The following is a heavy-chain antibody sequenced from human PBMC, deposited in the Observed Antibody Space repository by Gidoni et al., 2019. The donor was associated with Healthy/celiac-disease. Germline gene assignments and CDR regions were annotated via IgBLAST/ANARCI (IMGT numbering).Heavy chain of an antibody. D-gene: IGHD4-17*01. CDR1: GVTFGSYG. CDR2: ISYDGSNK. V-gene: IGHV3-30*18. J-gene: IGHJ4*02. CDR3: AKDWDGDYYRFDLGLY. Sequence: QVQLVESGGGVVQPGRSLRLSCAASGVTFGSYGMHWVRQAPGKGLEWVAVISYDGSNKYYADSVKGRFTISRDNSKNTLYLQMNSLRAEDTAVYYCAKDWDGDYYRFDLGLYWGQGTLVTVSS.